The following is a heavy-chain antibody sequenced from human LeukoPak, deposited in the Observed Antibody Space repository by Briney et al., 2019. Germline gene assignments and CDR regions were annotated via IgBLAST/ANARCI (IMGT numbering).Heavy chain of an antibody. CDR3: ARGDSVVTAAY. Sequence: GGSLRLSCAASGFTVSRYYISWVRQAPGKGLEWVSVIYSGGSTYYADSVNGRFTTSRDNTKNTLYLQMNSLRAEDTAVYYCARGDSVVTAAYWGQGTLVTVSS. CDR2: IYSGGST. D-gene: IGHD2-21*02. J-gene: IGHJ4*02. CDR1: GFTVSRYY. V-gene: IGHV3-53*01.